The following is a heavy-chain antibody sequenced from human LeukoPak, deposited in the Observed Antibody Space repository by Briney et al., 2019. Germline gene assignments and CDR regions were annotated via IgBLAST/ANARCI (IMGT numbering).Heavy chain of an antibody. V-gene: IGHV5-10-1*01. Sequence: GESLKISCKGSGYSFTSYWISWVRQMPGKGLEWMGRIDRSDCYADYSPSFQGHVTISFDKSINTAYLQWSSLKASDTAMYFCARLRSTETTVTTYFYGWYFDLWGRGTLVTVSS. CDR2: IDRSDCYA. D-gene: IGHD4-17*01. CDR1: GYSFTSYW. J-gene: IGHJ2*01. CDR3: ARLRSTETTVTTYFYGWYFDL.